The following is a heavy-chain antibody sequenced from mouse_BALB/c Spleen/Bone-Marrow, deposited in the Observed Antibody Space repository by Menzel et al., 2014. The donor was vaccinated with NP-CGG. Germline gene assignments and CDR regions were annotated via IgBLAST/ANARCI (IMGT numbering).Heavy chain of an antibody. CDR3: ARNYYGTFAY. D-gene: IGHD1-1*01. Sequence: EVMLAESGGGLVKPGGSLKLSCAASGFTFSSYAMSWVRQTPVKRLEWVASISRGGTTYYPDSAKGRFTISRDNARNILYLQMSGLRSEDTAMYCCARNYYGTFAYWGQGTLVTVSA. CDR1: GFTFSSYA. J-gene: IGHJ3*01. CDR2: ISRGGTT. V-gene: IGHV5-6-5*01.